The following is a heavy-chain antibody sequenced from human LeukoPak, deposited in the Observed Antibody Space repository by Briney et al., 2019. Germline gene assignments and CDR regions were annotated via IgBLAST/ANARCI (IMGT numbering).Heavy chain of an antibody. Sequence: GGSLRLSCAASGFTFDDYAMHWVRQAPGKGLEWVSGISWNSGSIGYADSVKGRFTISRDNAKNSLYLQMNSLRAEDTALYYCAKAKSTTVVTYFQHWGQGTLVTVSS. CDR1: GFTFDDYA. CDR3: AKAKSTTVVTYFQH. CDR2: ISWNSGSI. J-gene: IGHJ1*01. D-gene: IGHD4-23*01. V-gene: IGHV3-9*01.